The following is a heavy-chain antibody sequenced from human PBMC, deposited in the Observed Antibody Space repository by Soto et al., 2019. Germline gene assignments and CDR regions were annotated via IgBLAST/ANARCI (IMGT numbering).Heavy chain of an antibody. CDR1: GFTFTSSS. D-gene: IGHD3-22*01. V-gene: IGHV1-58*01. CDR2: ITVGTGNT. J-gene: IGHJ4*02. CDR3: AAGDSSGYYGG. Sequence: AVQVSCKASGFTFTSSSVQWVRQARGQRLEWIGWITVGTGNTNYAQKFQERVTITRDMSTSTAYMELSNLRSEDTAVYYCAAGDSSGYYGGWGQGTPVTVSS.